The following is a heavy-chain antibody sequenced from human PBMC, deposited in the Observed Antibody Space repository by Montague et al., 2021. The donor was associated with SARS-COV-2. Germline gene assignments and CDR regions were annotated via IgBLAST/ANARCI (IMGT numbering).Heavy chain of an antibody. CDR3: TSGREGNYNVMDV. J-gene: IGHJ6*02. V-gene: IGHV4-34*01. CDR2: INQSGST. D-gene: IGHD3-10*01. CDR1: GGSFSVHY. Sequence: SETLSLTCAVYGGSFSVHYWTWIRQPPGKGLEWIGQINQSGSTKYNPSLKSRVTISIDTSKHQFALQLNSVTPEDTAIYYCTSGREGNYNVMDVWGQGTTVTVSS.